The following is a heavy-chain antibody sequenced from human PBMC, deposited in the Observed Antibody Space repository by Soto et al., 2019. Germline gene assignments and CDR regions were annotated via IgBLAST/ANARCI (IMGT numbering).Heavy chain of an antibody. CDR3: ARGSTIVRGAPSWFDP. CDR2: IIPIAAIA. J-gene: IGHJ5*02. Sequence: QVQLVQSGAEVKKPGSSVKVSCKASGGTFSRYTINWVRQAPGQGLEWMGRIIPIAAIANYTQKFQGRVTITEDKSSTTAYMELSSLRSDATAVYYCARGSTIVRGAPSWFDPWGQGTLVTVSS. D-gene: IGHD3-10*01. V-gene: IGHV1-69*02. CDR1: GGTFSRYT.